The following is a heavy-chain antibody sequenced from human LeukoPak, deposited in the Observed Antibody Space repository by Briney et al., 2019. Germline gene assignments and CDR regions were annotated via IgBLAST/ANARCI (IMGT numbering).Heavy chain of an antibody. J-gene: IGHJ5*02. CDR1: GGSFSGYY. CDR3: ARGSTRPNWCDP. Sequence: SETLSLTCAVSGGSFSGYYWSWVRQPPGKGLEWIGEINHGGSTNYNPSLKSRVTISVETSKNQSSLTLSSVPAADPAVFYCARGSTRPNWCDPGGQGTLVTVSS. CDR2: INHGGST. V-gene: IGHV4-34*01. D-gene: IGHD2-2*01.